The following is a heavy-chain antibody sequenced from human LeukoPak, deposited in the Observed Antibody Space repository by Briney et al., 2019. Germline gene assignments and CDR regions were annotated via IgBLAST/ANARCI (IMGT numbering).Heavy chain of an antibody. D-gene: IGHD1-26*01. J-gene: IGHJ4*02. CDR3: ARGAWVRVYFDY. CDR2: ISSSSSYI. Sequence: GGSLRLSCAASEFTFSSYSMNWVRQAPGKGLEWVSSISSSSSYIYYADSVKGRFTISRDNAKNSLYLQMNSLRAEDTAVYYCARGAWVRVYFDYWGQGTLVTVSS. V-gene: IGHV3-21*01. CDR1: EFTFSSYS.